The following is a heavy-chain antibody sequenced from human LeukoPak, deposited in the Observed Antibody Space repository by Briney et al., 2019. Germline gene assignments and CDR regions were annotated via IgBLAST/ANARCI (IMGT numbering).Heavy chain of an antibody. CDR3: ASGDYGGNSDQDAFGI. D-gene: IGHD4-23*01. Sequence: SETLSLTCAVYGGSFSGYYWSWIRQPPGKGLEWIGEINHSGSTNYNPSLKSRVTISVDTSKNQFSLKLSSVTAADTAVYYCASGDYGGNSDQDAFGIWGQGTMVTVSS. V-gene: IGHV4-34*01. CDR1: GGSFSGYY. CDR2: INHSGST. J-gene: IGHJ3*02.